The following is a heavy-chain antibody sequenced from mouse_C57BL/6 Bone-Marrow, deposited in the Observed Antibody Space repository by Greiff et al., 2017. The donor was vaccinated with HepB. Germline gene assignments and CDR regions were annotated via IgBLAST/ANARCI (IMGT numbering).Heavy chain of an antibody. CDR3: AKWDTYYNDWEAYDC. D-gene: IGHD5-1-1*01. V-gene: IGHV3-6*01. CDR2: ISYDGSN. CDR1: GYSITSCYY. J-gene: IGHJ4*01. Sequence: EVQLQESGPGLVKPSQSLSITCSVTGYSITSCYYWNWIRQFPGNNLEWMGYISYDGSNNYNPSFKNRISITRDTSKNQFYLKLSCVTTEDSAAYYCAKWDTYYNDWEAYDCWGHGTTVTVAS.